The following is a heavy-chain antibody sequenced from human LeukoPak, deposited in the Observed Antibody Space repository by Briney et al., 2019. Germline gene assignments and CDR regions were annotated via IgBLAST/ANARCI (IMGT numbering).Heavy chain of an antibody. D-gene: IGHD2-21*01. CDR2: IYHTGNT. V-gene: IGHV4-4*02. CDR3: ARGVVIAPQTFDY. J-gene: IGHJ4*02. Sequence: KPSGTLSLTCAVSGGSITSANWWSWVRQSPGKGLEWIGEIYHTGNTNYNPSLNSRVSISLDTSKNQFSLKLSFVTAADTAVYYCARGVVIAPQTFDYWGQGTLVTVSS. CDR1: GGSITSANW.